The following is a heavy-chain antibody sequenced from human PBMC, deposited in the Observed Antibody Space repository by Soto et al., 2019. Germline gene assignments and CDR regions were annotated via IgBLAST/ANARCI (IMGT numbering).Heavy chain of an antibody. CDR2: IHHSGST. Sequence: QVQLQESGPGLVKPSGTLSLTCAVSGGSISSNNWWSWVLHPPGQGLEWIGEIHHSGSTNYNPSLKGRVTIAVDKSNSQFSLNLGSVTAADTAVYYCAGQLNTPYIYNSWGQGTLVTVSS. CDR3: AGQLNTPYIYNS. CDR1: GGSISSNNW. J-gene: IGHJ5*02. V-gene: IGHV4-4*02. D-gene: IGHD5-18*01.